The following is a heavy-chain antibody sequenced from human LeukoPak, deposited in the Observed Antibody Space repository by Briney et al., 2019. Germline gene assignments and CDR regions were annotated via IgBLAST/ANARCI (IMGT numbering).Heavy chain of an antibody. CDR1: GGTFSSYA. CDR3: SGSSAQIFYFDY. Sequence: AAAGKVCCKAAGGTFSSYAISWGRHAPVQGLEWMGRIIPILGIANYAQKFQGRVTITADKSTSTAYMELSSLRSEDTAVYYCSGSSAQIFYFDYWGQGTLVTVSS. J-gene: IGHJ4*02. V-gene: IGHV1-69*04. D-gene: IGHD2-2*01. CDR2: IIPILGIA.